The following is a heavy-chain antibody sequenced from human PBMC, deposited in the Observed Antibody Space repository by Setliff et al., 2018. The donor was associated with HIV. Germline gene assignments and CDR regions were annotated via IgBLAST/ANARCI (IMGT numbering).Heavy chain of an antibody. CDR1: GFTFDDYG. CDR3: TRKLAPGHGMDV. D-gene: IGHD3-3*02. Sequence: GGSLRLSCAASGFTFDDYGMSWVRQAPGKGLEWVSGINWNGGSTGYADSVKGRFTISRDNAKNSLYLQMNSLRVEDTTVYYCTRKLAPGHGMDVWGQGTTVTVSS. V-gene: IGHV3-20*04. J-gene: IGHJ6*02. CDR2: INWNGGST.